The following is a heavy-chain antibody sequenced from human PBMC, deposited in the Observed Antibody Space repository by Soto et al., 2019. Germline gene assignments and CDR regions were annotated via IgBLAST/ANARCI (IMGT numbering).Heavy chain of an antibody. D-gene: IGHD1-7*01. V-gene: IGHV3-23*01. CDR2: ISGSGGST. CDR3: AKGNSWSTALVLGI. CDR1: GFTFSSYA. Sequence: PGGSLRLSCAASGFTFSSYAMNWVRQAPGKGLEWVSAISGSGGSTYYADSVKGRFTISRDSSKNTLYLQMNSLRAEDTAVYYCAKGNSWSTALVLGIWGQGTMVNVSS. J-gene: IGHJ3*02.